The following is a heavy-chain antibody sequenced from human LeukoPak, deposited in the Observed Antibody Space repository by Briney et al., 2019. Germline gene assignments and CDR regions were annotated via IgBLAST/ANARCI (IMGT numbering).Heavy chain of an antibody. CDR2: INPNSGGT. Sequence: ASVKVSRKASGYTFTGYYMHWVRQAPGQGLEWMGRINPNSGGTNYAQKFQGRVTMTRDTSISTAYMELSRLRSDDTAVYYCAAYPPFGIAARPSTGEVYLDYWGQGTLVTVSS. D-gene: IGHD6-6*01. V-gene: IGHV1-2*06. CDR1: GYTFTGYY. CDR3: AAYPPFGIAARPSTGEVYLDY. J-gene: IGHJ4*02.